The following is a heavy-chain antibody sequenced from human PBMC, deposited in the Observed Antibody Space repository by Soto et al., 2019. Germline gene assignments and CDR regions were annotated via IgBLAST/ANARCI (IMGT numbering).Heavy chain of an antibody. D-gene: IGHD6-19*01. CDR3: ARAVKSGWYRPYYFDY. J-gene: IGHJ4*02. CDR1: GDSISSYY. V-gene: IGHV4-59*01. Sequence: SETLSLTCTLSGDSISSYYWCWIPQPPGKGLEWIGYIYYSGSTNYNPSLKSRVTISVDTSKNQFSLKLSSVTAADTAVYYCARAVKSGWYRPYYFDYWGQGTLVTVSS. CDR2: IYYSGST.